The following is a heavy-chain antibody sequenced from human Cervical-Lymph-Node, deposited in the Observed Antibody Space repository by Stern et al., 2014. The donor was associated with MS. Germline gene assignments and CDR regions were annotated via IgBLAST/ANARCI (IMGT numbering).Heavy chain of an antibody. CDR3: GKGWGDPRH. CDR1: GYTFSSFA. D-gene: IGHD3-16*01. Sequence: QVQLVQSGAEVKKPGASVNVSCKASGYTFSSFAITWVRQAPGQGLEWMGTITVYNGNTNYAQRVQDRVTMTTDTSTHTAYMEVRNLRPDDPAVYYWGKGWGDPRHWGQGTLVTVSS. J-gene: IGHJ4*02. CDR2: ITVYNGNT. V-gene: IGHV1-18*01.